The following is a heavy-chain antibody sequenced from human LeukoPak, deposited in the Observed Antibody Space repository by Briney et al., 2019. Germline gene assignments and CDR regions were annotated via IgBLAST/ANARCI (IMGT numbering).Heavy chain of an antibody. CDR3: ASHYYDILTGYTPRFDY. CDR2: IYYSGST. D-gene: IGHD3-9*01. CDR1: GGSISSGGYY. J-gene: IGHJ4*02. V-gene: IGHV4-31*03. Sequence: PSETLSLTRTVSGGSISSGGYYWSWIRQHPGKGLEWIGYIYYSGSTYYNPSLKSRVTISVDTSKNQFSLKLSSVTAADTAVYYCASHYYDILTGYTPRFDYWGQGTLVTVSS.